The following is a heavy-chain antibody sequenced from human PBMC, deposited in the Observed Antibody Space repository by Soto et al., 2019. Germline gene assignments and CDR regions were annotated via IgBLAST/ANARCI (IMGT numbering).Heavy chain of an antibody. Sequence: SETLSLTCTVSGGSISSGGYYWSWIRQHPAKGLEWIGYIYYVGSTYYNPSLKIRVTISVDTSKNQFSLKLSSVTAADTAVYYCARDRTQYYDILTGYYRRGYYYGMDVWGQGTTVTV. D-gene: IGHD3-9*01. CDR2: IYYVGST. V-gene: IGHV4-31*03. J-gene: IGHJ6*02. CDR1: GGSISSGGYY. CDR3: ARDRTQYYDILTGYYRRGYYYGMDV.